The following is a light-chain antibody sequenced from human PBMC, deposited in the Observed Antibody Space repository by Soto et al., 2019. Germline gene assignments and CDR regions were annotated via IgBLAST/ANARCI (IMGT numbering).Light chain of an antibody. Sequence: QSVLTQPASVSGSPGQSITISCTGTSSNVGSYKLVSWYQQHPGKAPTLMIFEVNKRPSGVSNRFSGSKSGNTASLTISGLKVEDEADYYCCSYAGTNNVFGTGTKVTVL. CDR3: CSYAGTNNV. J-gene: IGLJ1*01. CDR2: EVN. V-gene: IGLV2-23*02. CDR1: SSNVGSYKL.